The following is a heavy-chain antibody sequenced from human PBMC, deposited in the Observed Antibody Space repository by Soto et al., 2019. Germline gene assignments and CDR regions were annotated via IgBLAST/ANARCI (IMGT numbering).Heavy chain of an antibody. CDR3: AREYGGWPDDVFDI. CDR2: ISGGGVGS. J-gene: IGHJ3*02. D-gene: IGHD5-12*01. V-gene: IGHV3-23*01. Sequence: EVQLLESGGGLVQPGGSLRVSCAASGFSVFNYAVSWVRQAPGKGLEWVAVISGGGVGSYYADSVKGRFTISRDTSENTVFLQMNSLRAEDTARYYCAREYGGWPDDVFDIWGHGTMVTVSS. CDR1: GFSVFNYA.